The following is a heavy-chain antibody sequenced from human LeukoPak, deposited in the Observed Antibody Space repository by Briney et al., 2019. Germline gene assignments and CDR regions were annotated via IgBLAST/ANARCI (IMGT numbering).Heavy chain of an antibody. CDR1: GGSFSGYY. V-gene: IGHV4-34*01. J-gene: IGHJ3*02. Sequence: SETLSLTCAVYGGSFSGYYWSWIRQPPGKGLEWIGEINHSGSTNYNPSLKSRVTISVDTSKNQFSLKLSSVTAADTAVYYCARTARGGAFDIWGQGTMVTVSS. CDR3: ARTARGGAFDI. CDR2: INHSGST. D-gene: IGHD3-10*01.